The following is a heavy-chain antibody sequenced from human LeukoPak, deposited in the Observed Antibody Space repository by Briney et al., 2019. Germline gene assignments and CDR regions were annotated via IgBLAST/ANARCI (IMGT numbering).Heavy chain of an antibody. Sequence: PSETLSLTCTVSGGSISSGDYYWSWIRQPPGKGLEWIGYIYYSGSTYYNPSLKSRVTISVDTSKNQFSLKLSSVTAADTAVYYCARRLWFGDKEGDWFDPWGQGTLVTVSS. CDR3: ARRLWFGDKEGDWFDP. J-gene: IGHJ5*02. D-gene: IGHD3-10*01. V-gene: IGHV4-30-4*08. CDR2: IYYSGST. CDR1: GGSISSGDYY.